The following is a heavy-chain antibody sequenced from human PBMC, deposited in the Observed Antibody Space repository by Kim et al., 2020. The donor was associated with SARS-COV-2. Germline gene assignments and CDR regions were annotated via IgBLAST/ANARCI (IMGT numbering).Heavy chain of an antibody. J-gene: IGHJ4*02. Sequence: SETLSLTCTVSGGSISSDIYYWGWIRQPPGKGLEWIGTIYSSGSTYYNPSLKSRVTISVDTSKNQFSLKLSSVTAADTAVYYCARHYSVGTGTTSLPPPFEYWGQGTLVTVSS. D-gene: IGHD1-7*01. V-gene: IGHV4-39*01. CDR2: IYSSGST. CDR3: ARHYSVGTGTTSLPPPFEY. CDR1: GGSISSDIYY.